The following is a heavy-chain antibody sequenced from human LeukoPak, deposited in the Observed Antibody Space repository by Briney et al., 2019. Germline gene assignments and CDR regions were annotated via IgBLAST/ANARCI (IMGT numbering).Heavy chain of an antibody. Sequence: SVKVSCKSSGGSVTSYAVSWVRQATGQGLAWMGGIIPLFGAPNYAQKFQGRVTISTDESTNTAYMELSRLTSKDTAVYFCTGGIGPSPIYYWGQGTLVTVSS. CDR3: TGGIGPSPIYY. CDR2: IIPLFGAP. CDR1: GGSVTSYA. D-gene: IGHD3-10*01. V-gene: IGHV1-69*05. J-gene: IGHJ4*02.